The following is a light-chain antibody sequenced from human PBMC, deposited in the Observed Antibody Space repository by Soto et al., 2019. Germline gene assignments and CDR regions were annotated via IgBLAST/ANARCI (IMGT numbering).Light chain of an antibody. V-gene: IGLV2-11*01. Sequence: QSALTQPRSVSGSPGQSVTISCTGTSSDVGGYNYVSWYQQHPGKAPKLMIFDVSKRPSGVPDRFSGSKSGNTASLTISGLQAEDEADYYCCSYAGGYTSYVVFGGGTKVTVL. CDR3: CSYAGGYTSYVV. CDR1: SSDVGGYNY. CDR2: DVS. J-gene: IGLJ2*01.